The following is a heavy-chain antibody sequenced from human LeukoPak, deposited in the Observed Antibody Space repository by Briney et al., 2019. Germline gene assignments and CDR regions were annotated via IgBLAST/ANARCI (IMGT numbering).Heavy chain of an antibody. D-gene: IGHD3-9*01. CDR3: TTTPSVGFDWSDY. Sequence: GGSLRLSCAASGFTLSNAWMTWVGKAPGKGLEWVGRVKSKTVGGATDYAATVKGRFTISRDDSNNTLYLQMNSLKTEDTAVYYCTTTPSVGFDWSDYWGQGTLVTVSS. J-gene: IGHJ4*02. CDR1: GFTLSNAW. V-gene: IGHV3-15*01. CDR2: VKSKTVGGAT.